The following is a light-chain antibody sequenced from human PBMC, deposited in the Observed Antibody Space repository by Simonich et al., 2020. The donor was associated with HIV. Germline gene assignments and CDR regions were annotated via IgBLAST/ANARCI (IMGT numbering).Light chain of an antibody. CDR2: EGS. J-gene: IGLJ2*01. CDR3: CSYTSSSTVV. CDR1: SSNVGNYNL. V-gene: IGLV2-14*02. Sequence: QSALTQPASVSGSPGQSLTISCTGTSSNVGNYNLVSWYQQHPGKAPKLMIYEGSKRPSGVSNRFSGSKSGNTASLTISGLQAEDEADYYCCSYTSSSTVVFGGGTKLTVL.